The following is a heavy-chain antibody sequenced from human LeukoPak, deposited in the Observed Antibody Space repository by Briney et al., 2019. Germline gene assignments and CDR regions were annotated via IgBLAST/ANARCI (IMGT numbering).Heavy chain of an antibody. J-gene: IGHJ4*02. CDR2: ISAYNGNT. CDR3: ARVKYYYDSSGYYHTSSGYFDY. CDR1: GYTFTSYG. D-gene: IGHD3-22*01. Sequence: GASVKVSCKASGYTFTSYGISWVRQAPGHGLEWMGWISAYNGNTNYAQKLQGRVTMTTDTSTSTAYMELRSLRSDDTAVYYCARVKYYYDSSGYYHTSSGYFDYWGQGTLVTVSS. V-gene: IGHV1-18*01.